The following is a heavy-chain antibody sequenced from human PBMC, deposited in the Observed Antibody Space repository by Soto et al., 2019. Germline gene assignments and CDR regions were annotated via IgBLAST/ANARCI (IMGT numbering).Heavy chain of an antibody. Sequence: QVQLQEPGPGLVKPSQTLSLTCTVSGGSISSGDYYWSWIRQPPGKGLAWIGYIYYSGSAYYDPSLKSRVSVSVDTSKNRCSLKLSSVTAEDTAVYYYASASPVVTGVRAQVTTFTVSS. J-gene: IGHJ6*02. CDR1: GGSISSGDYY. V-gene: IGHV4-30-4*01. CDR3: ASASPVVTGV. CDR2: IYYSGSA. D-gene: IGHD5-18*01.